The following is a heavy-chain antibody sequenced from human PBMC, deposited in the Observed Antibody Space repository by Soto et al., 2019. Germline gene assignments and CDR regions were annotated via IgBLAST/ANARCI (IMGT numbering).Heavy chain of an antibody. CDR3: AMLNSGSYSYHGMDV. CDR2: ISGSGGNT. D-gene: IGHD1-26*01. Sequence: EVQLLESGGDLVQPGGSLRLSCAASGFTFSSYAMNWVRQAPGKGLEWVSAISGSGGNTFYADSVKGRFTISRDKSKNTLFLKIHSLRAEDTAIYYCAMLNSGSYSYHGMDVWGQGTTVTVSS. J-gene: IGHJ6*02. V-gene: IGHV3-23*01. CDR1: GFTFSSYA.